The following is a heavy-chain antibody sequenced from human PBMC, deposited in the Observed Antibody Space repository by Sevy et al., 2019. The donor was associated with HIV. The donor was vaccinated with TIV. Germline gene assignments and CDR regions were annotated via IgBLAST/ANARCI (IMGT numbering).Heavy chain of an antibody. CDR2: IDAGGDYT. J-gene: IGHJ4*02. Sequence: GGSLRLSCVGSGFIFGSHGMSWVRQAPGRGLEWVSGIDAGGDYTYYGDAMKGRVSISRDNAESTLLLQMNSLRAEDTAVYYCAKGLRITTFVGIDSWGQGTLVTVSS. V-gene: IGHV3-23*01. D-gene: IGHD3-9*01. CDR3: AKGLRITTFVGIDS. CDR1: GFIFGSHG.